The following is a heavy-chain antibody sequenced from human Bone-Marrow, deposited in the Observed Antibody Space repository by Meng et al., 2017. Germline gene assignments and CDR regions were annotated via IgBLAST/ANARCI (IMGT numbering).Heavy chain of an antibody. CDR2: MNPNSGNT. CDR3: ARGFLDYYDSSGYYYVD. Sequence: ASVKVSCKASGYTFTSYDINWVRQATGQGLEWMGWMNPNSGNTGYAQKFQGRVTMTRNTSISTAYMELSSLRSEDTAVYYCARGFLDYYDSSGYYYVDWGQGTLVTVS. D-gene: IGHD3-22*01. J-gene: IGHJ4*02. V-gene: IGHV1-8*01. CDR1: GYTFTSYD.